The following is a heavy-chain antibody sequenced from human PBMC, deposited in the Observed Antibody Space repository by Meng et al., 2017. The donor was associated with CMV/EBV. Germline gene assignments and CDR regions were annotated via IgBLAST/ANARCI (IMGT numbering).Heavy chain of an antibody. CDR1: GYSFIGQY. Sequence: CKAAGYSFIGQYIRRVRPATGQGRVWRGRINPNSAGTNFVEKFQGRFTMTRDTSNNIVYMELTRLTSDDTAVYYCTRSWIDSFTPDFDYWGQGTLVTVSS. V-gene: IGHV1-2*06. CDR3: TRSWIDSFTPDFDY. D-gene: IGHD2-2*03. CDR2: INPNSAGT. J-gene: IGHJ4*02.